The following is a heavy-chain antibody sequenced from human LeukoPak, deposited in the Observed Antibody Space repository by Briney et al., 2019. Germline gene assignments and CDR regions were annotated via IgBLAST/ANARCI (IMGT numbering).Heavy chain of an antibody. Sequence: ASVKVSCKASGGTFSSYAISWVRQAPGQGLEWMGRIIPILGIANYAQKFQGRVTITADKSTSTAYMELSSLRSEDTAVYYCASNDYGDYAQHVGGWGQGTLVTVSS. D-gene: IGHD4-17*01. J-gene: IGHJ4*02. CDR2: IIPILGIA. CDR3: ASNDYGDYAQHVGG. CDR1: GGTFSSYA. V-gene: IGHV1-69*04.